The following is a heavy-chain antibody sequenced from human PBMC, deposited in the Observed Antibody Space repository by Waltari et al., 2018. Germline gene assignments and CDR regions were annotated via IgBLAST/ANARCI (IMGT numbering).Heavy chain of an antibody. CDR2: ISKSGRVT. CDR1: GFDFSRFS. CDR3: NVELAEAGN. Sequence: EVHLVESGGGLVKPGGSLRVSCSASGFDFSRFSINWIRQTPGKGLEWVSSISKSGRVTEYADSVKGRFTFPRDNANNSVDLQMNSLRVEDTAVYYCNVELAEAGNWGQGTLVTVSP. J-gene: IGHJ4*02. V-gene: IGHV3-21*06. D-gene: IGHD6-13*01.